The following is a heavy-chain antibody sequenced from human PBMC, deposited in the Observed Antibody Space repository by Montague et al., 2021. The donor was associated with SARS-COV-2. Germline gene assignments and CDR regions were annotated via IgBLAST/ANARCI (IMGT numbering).Heavy chain of an antibody. CDR3: ARDGYNAHQNYWYFDL. CDR1: GGSISTYY. Sequence: SETLSLTCTVSGGSISTYYWSWIRQPPGKGLEWIGYIYYSGSTNYSPSLKSRVTISVDTSKNQFSLKLGSVTAADTAVYYCARDGYNAHQNYWYFDLWGRGTLVTVSS. CDR2: IYYSGST. J-gene: IGHJ2*01. V-gene: IGHV4-59*12. D-gene: IGHD5-24*01.